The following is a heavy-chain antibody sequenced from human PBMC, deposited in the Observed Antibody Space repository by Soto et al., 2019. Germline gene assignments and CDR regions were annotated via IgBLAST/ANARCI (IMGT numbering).Heavy chain of an antibody. CDR3: ARGKGMEHNYYYQGMDV. J-gene: IGHJ6*02. CDR1: GYTFTTYA. V-gene: IGHV1-3*01. D-gene: IGHD3-10*01. CDR2: VNAGNGNT. Sequence: QVQVVQSGAEVKKPGASVKISCKASGYTFTTYAMHWVRQAPGQGLEWMAWVNAGNGNTRFSPKFQGRVTISRDTSASTAYMELRSLRSEDTAVDYCARGKGMEHNYYYQGMDVWGQGTTVTVS.